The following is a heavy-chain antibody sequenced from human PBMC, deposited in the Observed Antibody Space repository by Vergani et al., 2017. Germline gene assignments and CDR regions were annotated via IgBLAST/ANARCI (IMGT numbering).Heavy chain of an antibody. V-gene: IGHV3-30*03. Sequence: QVQLVESGGGVVQPGRSLRLSCAASGFTFSSYGMHWVRQAPGKGLEWVAVISYDGSNKYYADSVKGRFTISRDNSKNMLYLQMNSLRAEDTAVYYCARNYGSGSSNWFDPWGQGTLVTVSS. D-gene: IGHD3-10*01. CDR1: GFTFSSYG. CDR2: ISYDGSNK. J-gene: IGHJ5*02. CDR3: ARNYGSGSSNWFDP.